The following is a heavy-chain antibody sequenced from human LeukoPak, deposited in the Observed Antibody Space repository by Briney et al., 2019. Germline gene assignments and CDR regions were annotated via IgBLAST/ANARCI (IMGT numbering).Heavy chain of an antibody. V-gene: IGHV4-59*01. J-gene: IGHJ4*02. Sequence: PSETLSLTCTVSGGSISSYYWSWIRQPPGKGLEWIGYIYYSGSTNYNPSLKSRVTISVDTSKNQFSLKLSSVTAADTAVCYCARVPQWDQGEYYFDYWGQGTLVTVSS. CDR2: IYYSGST. D-gene: IGHD1-26*01. CDR3: ARVPQWDQGEYYFDY. CDR1: GGSISSYY.